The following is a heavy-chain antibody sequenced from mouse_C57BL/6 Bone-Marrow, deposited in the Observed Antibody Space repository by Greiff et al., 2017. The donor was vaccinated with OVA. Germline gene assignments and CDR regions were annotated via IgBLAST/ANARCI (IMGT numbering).Heavy chain of an antibody. V-gene: IGHV1-81*01. D-gene: IGHD6-1*01. Sequence: QVHVKQSGAELARPGASVKLSCKASGYTFTSYGISWVKQRTGQGLEWIGEIYPRSGNTYYNEKFKGKATLTADKSSSTAYMELRSLTSEDSAVYFCARPPLLFDYWGQGTTLTVSS. CDR2: IYPRSGNT. CDR1: GYTFTSYG. CDR3: ARPPLLFDY. J-gene: IGHJ2*01.